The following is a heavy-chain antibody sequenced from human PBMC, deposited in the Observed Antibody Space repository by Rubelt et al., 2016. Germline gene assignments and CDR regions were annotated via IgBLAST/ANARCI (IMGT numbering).Heavy chain of an antibody. CDR3: ARKGYGYGMDV. J-gene: IGHJ6*02. D-gene: IGHD3-16*01. V-gene: IGHV1-3*01. Sequence: QVQLVQSGAEVKKPGASVKVSCKASGYTFTSYAMHWVRQAPGQRLEWMGWINAGNGNTKYSQKFQGRVTITRDTSGSTAYMELSSLRSEDTAVYYCARKGYGYGMDVWGQGTTVTVSS. CDR2: INAGNGNT. CDR1: GYTFTSYA.